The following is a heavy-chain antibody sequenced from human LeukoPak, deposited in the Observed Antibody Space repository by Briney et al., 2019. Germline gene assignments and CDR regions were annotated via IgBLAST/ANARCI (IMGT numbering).Heavy chain of an antibody. D-gene: IGHD3-16*01. V-gene: IGHV3-23*01. CDR2: INGRGGST. CDR1: KFTFTNYD. Sequence: GGTLRLSCAASKFTFTNYDMNWVRQAPGKGLEWVSDINGRGGSTYYADSVKGRFTISRDNSKNTLYLQMNSLRAEDTAVYYCAKRGAIWGQGTMVTVSS. J-gene: IGHJ3*02. CDR3: AKRGAI.